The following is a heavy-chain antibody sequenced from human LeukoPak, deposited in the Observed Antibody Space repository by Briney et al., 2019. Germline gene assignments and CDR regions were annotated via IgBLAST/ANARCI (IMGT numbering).Heavy chain of an antibody. V-gene: IGHV1-2*02. CDR3: ASRDGSGSYYTDY. Sequence: ASVKVSCKASGYTFTGYYMHWVRQAPGQGLEWMGWINPNDGGTNYAQKFQGRVTMTRDMSISAAYMELSRLRSDDTAVYYCASRDGSGSYYTDYWGQGTLVTVSS. CDR1: GYTFTGYY. CDR2: INPNDGGT. J-gene: IGHJ4*02. D-gene: IGHD3-10*01.